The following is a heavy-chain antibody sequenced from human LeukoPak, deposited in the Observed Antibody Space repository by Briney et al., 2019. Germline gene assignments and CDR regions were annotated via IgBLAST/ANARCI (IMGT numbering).Heavy chain of an antibody. Sequence: SETLSLTCTVSGGSISSYYWSWIRQPPGKGLEWIGYIYYSGSTNYNPSLKSRVTISVDTFKNQFSLKLSSVTAADTAVYYCARGEGLLHTLDYWGQGTLVTVSS. CDR3: ARGEGLLHTLDY. J-gene: IGHJ4*02. CDR1: GGSISSYY. D-gene: IGHD1-26*01. V-gene: IGHV4-59*01. CDR2: IYYSGST.